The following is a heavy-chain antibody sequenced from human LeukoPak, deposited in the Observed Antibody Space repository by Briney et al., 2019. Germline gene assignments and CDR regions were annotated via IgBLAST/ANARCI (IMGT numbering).Heavy chain of an antibody. V-gene: IGHV3-30*04. CDR2: ISYDGSNK. CDR3: AREGKYQLLSTFDY. D-gene: IGHD2-2*01. CDR1: EFTFSSYA. J-gene: IGHJ4*02. Sequence: PGGSLRLSCAASEFTFSSYAMSWVRQAPGKGLEWVAVISYDGSNKYYADSVKGRFTISRDNSKNTLYLQMNSLRAEDTAVYYCAREGKYQLLSTFDYWGQGTLVAVSS.